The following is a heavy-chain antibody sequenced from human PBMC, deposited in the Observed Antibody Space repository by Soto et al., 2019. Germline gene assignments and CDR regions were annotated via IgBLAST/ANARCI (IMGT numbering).Heavy chain of an antibody. CDR2: FDPEHGEA. CDR1: GYTLNDLS. D-gene: IGHD1-26*01. J-gene: IGHJ6*02. CDR3: VKGGSRGRYYYYYGMDV. V-gene: IGHV1-24*01. Sequence: ASVKVSCKVFGYTLNDLSIHWVRQAPGKGLEWMGGFDPEHGEAVYAQKFQGRVTMTEETSTDTAYMEVSNLRSEDTAVYYCVKGGSRGRYYYYYGMDVWGQGTTATV.